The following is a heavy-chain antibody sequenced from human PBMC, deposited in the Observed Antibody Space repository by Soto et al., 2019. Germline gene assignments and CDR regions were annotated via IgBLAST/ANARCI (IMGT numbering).Heavy chain of an antibody. V-gene: IGHV4-38-2*01. CDR3: ARAVFCTDGFCFPNWLDP. Sequence: SETLSLTCAVSGYSISSGYYWGWLRQPPGKGLEWIGSIYHGGSTYYNPSLNSRVTLSIDMTNNQFSLHLTSVTAADTAVYYCARAVFCTDGFCFPNWLDPWGQGILVTVSS. D-gene: IGHD2-8*01. CDR2: IYHGGST. J-gene: IGHJ5*02. CDR1: GYSISSGYY.